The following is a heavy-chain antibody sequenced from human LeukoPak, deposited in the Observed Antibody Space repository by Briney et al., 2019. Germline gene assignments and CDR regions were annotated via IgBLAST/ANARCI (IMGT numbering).Heavy chain of an antibody. J-gene: IGHJ6*02. CDR1: GYTFTGYY. D-gene: IGHD6-13*01. Sequence: ASVKVSCKASGYTFTGYYMHWVRQAPGQGLEWMGWINPNSGGTNYAQKFQGWVTMTRDTSISTAYMELSRLRSDDTAVYYCARDKSSSWYRGNYYYGMDVWGQGTTVTVSS. CDR2: INPNSGGT. V-gene: IGHV1-2*04. CDR3: ARDKSSSWYRGNYYYGMDV.